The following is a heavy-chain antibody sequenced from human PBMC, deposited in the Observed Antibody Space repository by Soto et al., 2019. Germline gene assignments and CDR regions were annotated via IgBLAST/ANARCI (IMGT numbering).Heavy chain of an antibody. V-gene: IGHV1-69*01. CDR2: IIPIFGTA. Sequence: QVQLVQSGAEVKKPGSSVKVSCKASGGTFSSYAISWVRQAPGQGLEWMGGIIPIFGTANYAQKFQGRVTITADESTSTAYMELSSLSSEDTAVYYCGRYSGDDYVWGSYSPEDVWGQVTPVTV. D-gene: IGHD3-16*01. J-gene: IGHJ6*02. CDR1: GGTFSSYA. CDR3: GRYSGDDYVWGSYSPEDV.